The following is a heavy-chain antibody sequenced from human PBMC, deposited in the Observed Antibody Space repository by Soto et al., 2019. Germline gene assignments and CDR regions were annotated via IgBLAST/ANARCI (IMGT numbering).Heavy chain of an antibody. CDR2: IYWDDDK. CDR1: GFSLSTSGVG. V-gene: IGHV2-5*02. D-gene: IGHD2-21*02. Sequence: QITLKESGPTLVKPTQTLTLTCTFSGFSLSTSGVGVGWIRQPPGKALEWLALIYWDDDKRYSPSLKSRLTITKDTSKIQVVLTMTNMDPVDTATYYCASFVVVTAMGYWGQGTLVTVSS. CDR3: ASFVVVTAMGY. J-gene: IGHJ4*02.